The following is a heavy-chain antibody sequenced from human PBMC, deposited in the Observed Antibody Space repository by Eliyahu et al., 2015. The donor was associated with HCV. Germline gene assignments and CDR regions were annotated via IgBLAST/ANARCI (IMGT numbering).Heavy chain of an antibody. Sequence: QVQLQESGPGLVKPSQTLSLTCTVSDGSISSDTYFWSWIRQPAGKGLEWIGRIYTPVGAPSNPSLKSRVSISLHTSKNQFSLKLSSVTAADTAVYYCARADSNSLLIDYWGQGTLVTVSS. D-gene: IGHD4-11*01. CDR3: ARADSNSLLIDY. J-gene: IGHJ4*02. CDR2: IYTPVGA. CDR1: DGSISSDTYF. V-gene: IGHV4-61*02.